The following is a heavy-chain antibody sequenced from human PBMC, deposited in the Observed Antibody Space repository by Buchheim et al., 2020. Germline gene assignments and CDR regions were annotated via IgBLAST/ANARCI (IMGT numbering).Heavy chain of an antibody. CDR3: ASRAALDYYYYMDV. Sequence: QVQLQQWGAGLLKPSETLSLTCAVYGGSFSGYYWSWIRQPPGKGLEWIGEINHSGSTNYNPSLRSRVTLSVDTSKNQFSLKLGSVTAAETAVYYCASRAALDYYYYMDVWGKGTT. CDR2: INHSGST. J-gene: IGHJ6*03. V-gene: IGHV4-34*01. D-gene: IGHD6-6*01. CDR1: GGSFSGYY.